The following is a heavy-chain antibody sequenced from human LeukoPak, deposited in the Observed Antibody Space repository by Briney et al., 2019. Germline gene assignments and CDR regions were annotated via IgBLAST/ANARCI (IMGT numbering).Heavy chain of an antibody. CDR2: ISWISGSI. CDR3: PKENPTGDYFDY. CDR1: GFTFDDYA. Sequence: GSSLRLSCTASGFTFDDYAMNWVRQAPGKGLGWVAGISWISGSIGYADAVKGRFAISRDNAKNSLYLQMNNLRAEDMALYYCPKENPTGDYFDYWGQGTLVTVSS. V-gene: IGHV3-9*03. D-gene: IGHD7-27*01. J-gene: IGHJ4*02.